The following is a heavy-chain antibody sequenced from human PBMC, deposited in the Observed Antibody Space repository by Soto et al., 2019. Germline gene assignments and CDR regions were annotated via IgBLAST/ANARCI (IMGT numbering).Heavy chain of an antibody. J-gene: IGHJ4*02. V-gene: IGHV4-59*08. CDR3: ARQANYDYIWGSSRIGPAFDY. CDR1: GGSISSYY. CDR2: IYYSGST. Sequence: PSETLSLTCTVSGGSISSYYWSWIRQPPGKGLEWIGYIYYSGSTNYNPSLKSRVTISVDTSKNQFSLKLSSVTAADTAVYYCARQANYDYIWGSSRIGPAFDYWGQGTLVTVSS. D-gene: IGHD3-16*02.